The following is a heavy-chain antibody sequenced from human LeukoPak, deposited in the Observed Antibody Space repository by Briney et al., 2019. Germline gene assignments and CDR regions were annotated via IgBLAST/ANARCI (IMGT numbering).Heavy chain of an antibody. J-gene: IGHJ4*02. D-gene: IGHD4-23*01. CDR2: ISAYNGNT. CDR3: ARVTDYGGNSGFDFADY. V-gene: IGHV1-18*01. CDR1: GYTFTSYG. Sequence: ASVKVSCKASGYTFTSYGISWVRQAPGQGLEWMGWISAYNGNTNYAQKLQGRVTMTTDTSTSTAYMELRSLRSDDTAVYYCARVTDYGGNSGFDFADYWGQGTLVTVSS.